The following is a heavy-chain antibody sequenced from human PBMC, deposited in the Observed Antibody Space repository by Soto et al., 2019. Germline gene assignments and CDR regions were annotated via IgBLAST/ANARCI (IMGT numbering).Heavy chain of an antibody. Sequence: QVHLVQSGAEVKKPGASVKVSCKASGYTFTRYGITWVRQAPGQGLEWMGWISAHNGNTDYAQKLQGRVIVTRDTSTSTAYMELRSLISDDPAVYYCARGRYGHYSGQGALVTVSS. D-gene: IGHD1-1*01. V-gene: IGHV1-18*01. CDR1: GYTFTRYG. CDR2: ISAHNGNT. CDR3: ARGRYGHY. J-gene: IGHJ4*02.